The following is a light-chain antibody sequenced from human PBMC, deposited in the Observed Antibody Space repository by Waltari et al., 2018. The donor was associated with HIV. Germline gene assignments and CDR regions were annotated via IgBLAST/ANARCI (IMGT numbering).Light chain of an antibody. CDR3: QSYDNSLSGSGV. CDR2: GNN. CDR1: SSNIGAGYD. J-gene: IGLJ2*01. V-gene: IGLV1-40*01. Sequence: QSVLTQPPSVSGAPGQRVTISCTGSSSNIGAGYDVHWSQQLPGTAPKLLIYGNNNRPSGVPDRFSGSKSGTSASLAITGLQAEDEADYYCQSYDNSLSGSGVFGGGTKLTIL.